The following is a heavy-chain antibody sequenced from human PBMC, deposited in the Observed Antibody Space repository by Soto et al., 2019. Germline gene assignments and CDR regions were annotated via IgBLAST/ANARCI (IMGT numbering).Heavy chain of an antibody. CDR1: GGSVSSFY. CDR3: ARAGDGYDYDY. D-gene: IGHD5-12*01. Sequence: SETLSLTCTVAGGSVSSFYWSWIRQPPGKGLEWIGYIYYSGHTNYNPSLKSRVTISVDTSNNQFSLRLSSVTATDTAVYYCARAGDGYDYDYWGQGTLVTVYS. CDR2: IYYSGHT. V-gene: IGHV4-59*02. J-gene: IGHJ4*02.